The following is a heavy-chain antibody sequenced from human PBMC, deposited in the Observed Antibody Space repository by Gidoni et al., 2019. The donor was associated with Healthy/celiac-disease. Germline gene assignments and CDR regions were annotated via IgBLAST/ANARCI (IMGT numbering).Heavy chain of an antibody. CDR1: AGSIRSGGYY. CDR2: IYYSGST. V-gene: IGHV4-31*03. D-gene: IGHD6-6*01. Sequence: QVQLQESGPGLMKPSQTLSLTCTVSAGSIRSGGYYWCWIRQHPEKGLEWIGYIYYSGSTYYNPSLKSRVTISVDTSKNQFSLKLSSVTAADTAVYYCARESEYLYFDPWGQGTLVTVSS. CDR3: ARESEYLYFDP. J-gene: IGHJ5*02.